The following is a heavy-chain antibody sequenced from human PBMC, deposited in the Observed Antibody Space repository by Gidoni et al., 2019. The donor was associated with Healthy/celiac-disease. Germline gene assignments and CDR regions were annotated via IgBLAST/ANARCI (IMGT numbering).Heavy chain of an antibody. CDR2: IYPGDSDT. CDR3: ARWGRGSGWWWDY. V-gene: IGHV5-51*01. D-gene: IGHD6-19*01. J-gene: IGHJ4*02. Sequence: EVQLLQSGAAVHKPGESLRISCKGSGYSFTSYWLCWVRQMPGNGLEWMGIIYPGDSDTRYSPSFQGQFTISADKSISTAYLQWSSLKASDTAMYYCARWGRGSGWWWDYWGQGTLVTVSS. CDR1: GYSFTSYW.